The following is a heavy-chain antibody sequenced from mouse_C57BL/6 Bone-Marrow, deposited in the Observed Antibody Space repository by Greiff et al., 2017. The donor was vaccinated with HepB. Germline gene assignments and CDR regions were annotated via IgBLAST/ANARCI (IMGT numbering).Heavy chain of an antibody. Sequence: QVQLQQPGAELVKPGASVKMSCKASGYTFTSYWITWVKQRPGQGLEWIGDIYPGSGSTNYNEKFKSKATLTVDTSSSTAYMQLSSLTSEDSAVYYCASHDGPTVVAPNWYFDVWGTGTTVTVSS. CDR3: ASHDGPTVVAPNWYFDV. J-gene: IGHJ1*03. CDR2: IYPGSGST. V-gene: IGHV1-55*01. D-gene: IGHD1-1*01. CDR1: GYTFTSYW.